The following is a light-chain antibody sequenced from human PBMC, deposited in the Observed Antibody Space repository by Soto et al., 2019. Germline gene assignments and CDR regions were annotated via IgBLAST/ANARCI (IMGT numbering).Light chain of an antibody. CDR2: GAS. Sequence: ETVMTQSPATLSGSPGERATLSCRASQSVSSNLAWYQQKPGQAPRLLIYGASTRATGIPVRFSGSGSGTEFTLTISSLQSEDFAVYYCQQYTHWPRTFGHGTKVDVK. CDR3: QQYTHWPRT. J-gene: IGKJ1*01. V-gene: IGKV3-15*01. CDR1: QSVSSN.